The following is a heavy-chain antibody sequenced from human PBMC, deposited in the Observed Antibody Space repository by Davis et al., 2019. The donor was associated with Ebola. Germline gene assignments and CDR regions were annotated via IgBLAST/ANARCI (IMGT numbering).Heavy chain of an antibody. CDR2: MNPHSGRT. CDR3: ARLCSSSCPNDY. Sequence: ASVKVSCKASGYTFTAYHMHWVRQAPGQGLEWMGRMNPHSGRTNYAQTFQGRVTMIRDTSISTAYMELSRLTYDDTAVYYCARLCSSSCPNDYWGQGTLVTVSS. V-gene: IGHV1-2*06. CDR1: GYTFTAYH. D-gene: IGHD6-13*01. J-gene: IGHJ4*02.